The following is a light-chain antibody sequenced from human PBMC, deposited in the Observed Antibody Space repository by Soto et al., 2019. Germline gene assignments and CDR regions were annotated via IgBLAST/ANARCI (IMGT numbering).Light chain of an antibody. CDR3: QHYNSYSEA. V-gene: IGKV1-5*03. CDR1: QTISSW. J-gene: IGKJ1*01. Sequence: DIQMTRSPSTLSGSVGDRVTITCRASQTISSWLAWYQQKPGKAPKLLIYKASTLKSGVPSRFSGSGSGTEFTLTISSLQPDDFETYYCQHYNSYSEALGQGTKVDIK. CDR2: KAS.